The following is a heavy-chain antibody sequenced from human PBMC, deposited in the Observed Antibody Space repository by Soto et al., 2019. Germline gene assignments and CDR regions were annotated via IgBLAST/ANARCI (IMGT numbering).Heavy chain of an antibody. D-gene: IGHD3-10*01. Sequence: QVQLQESGPGLVKPSETLSLTCTVSGGSISSYYWSWIRQPPGKGLEWIGYIYYSGSTNYNPSLKSRVTISVDTSKNQFSLKLSSVTAADTAVYYCARSVLLWFGESGEFDYWGQGTLVTVSS. CDR2: IYYSGST. V-gene: IGHV4-59*01. J-gene: IGHJ4*02. CDR3: ARSVLLWFGESGEFDY. CDR1: GGSISSYY.